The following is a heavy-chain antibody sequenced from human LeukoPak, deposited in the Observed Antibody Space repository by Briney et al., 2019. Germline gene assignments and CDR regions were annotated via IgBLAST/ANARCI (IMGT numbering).Heavy chain of an antibody. D-gene: IGHD6-13*01. CDR1: GGTFSSYA. J-gene: IGHJ4*02. V-gene: IGHV1-69*13. CDR2: IIPIFGTA. Sequence: GASVKVSCKASGGTFSSYAISWVRQAPGQGLEWMGGIIPIFGTANYAQKFQGRVTITADESTSTAYMELSSLRSEDTAVYYCARIAAAGSPDFDYWGQGTLVTVSS. CDR3: ARIAAAGSPDFDY.